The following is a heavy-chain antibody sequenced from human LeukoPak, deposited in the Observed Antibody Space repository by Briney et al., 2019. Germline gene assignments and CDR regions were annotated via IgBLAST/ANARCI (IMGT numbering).Heavy chain of an antibody. J-gene: IGHJ4*02. CDR2: INPNSGGT. Sequence: ASVKVSCKASGYTFTGYYMHSVRPAPGQGLEWMGWINPNSGGTNCAQKFQGRVTMTRDTSISTAYVELSRLRSDDTAVYYCARSPPRYVIAAAGRNYWGQGTLVTVSS. CDR3: ARSPPRYVIAAAGRNY. V-gene: IGHV1-2*02. D-gene: IGHD6-13*01. CDR1: GYTFTGYY.